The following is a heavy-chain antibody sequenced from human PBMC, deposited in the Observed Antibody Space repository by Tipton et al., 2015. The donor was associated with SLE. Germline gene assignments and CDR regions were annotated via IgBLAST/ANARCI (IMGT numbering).Heavy chain of an antibody. CDR1: GGSVNGHY. D-gene: IGHD1-26*01. V-gene: IGHV4-59*04. Sequence: TLSLTCTVSGGSVNGHYWNWTRQAPGKGLEWIASIYDRGSTFYNPSLRSRVIVSADSSKNQFSLKMTSVTAADTAVYYCAIRIVRGTSTASEPWGQGTLVTVSS. CDR3: AIRIVRGTSTASEP. CDR2: IYDRGST. J-gene: IGHJ5*02.